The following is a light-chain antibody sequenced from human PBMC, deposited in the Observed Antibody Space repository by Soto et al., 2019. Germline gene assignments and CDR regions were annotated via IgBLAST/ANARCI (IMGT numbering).Light chain of an antibody. J-gene: IGKJ1*01. CDR2: DAS. V-gene: IGKV1-5*01. CDR1: QTISSW. CDR3: QQYNSYSWT. Sequence: DIQMTQSPSSVSGSVGDRVTITCRASQTISSWLAWYQQKPGKAPNLLIYDASSLESGVPSRFSGSGSGTEFTLTISSLQPDDFATYYCQQYNSYSWTFGQGTKVDIK.